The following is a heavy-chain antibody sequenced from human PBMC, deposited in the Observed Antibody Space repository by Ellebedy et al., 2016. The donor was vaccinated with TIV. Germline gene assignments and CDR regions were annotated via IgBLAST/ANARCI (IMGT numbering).Heavy chain of an antibody. Sequence: GGSLRLSXAASGFTFNSYSMNWVRQAPGKGLEWVSSISSSSSYIYYVDSVKGRFTISRDNAKNSLYLQMNSLRAEDTAVYYCARVEPFYCSSTSCKNLGSDYWGQGTLVTVSS. CDR2: ISSSSSYI. V-gene: IGHV3-21*01. D-gene: IGHD2-2*01. CDR3: ARVEPFYCSSTSCKNLGSDY. CDR1: GFTFNSYS. J-gene: IGHJ4*02.